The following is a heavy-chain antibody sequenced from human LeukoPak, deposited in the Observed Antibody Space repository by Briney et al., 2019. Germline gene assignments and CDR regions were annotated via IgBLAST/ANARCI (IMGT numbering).Heavy chain of an antibody. CDR3: ARETSMIRGVIYAFDI. Sequence: PGGSLRLSCAASGFTFSVYAMNWVRQAPGKGLEWVSSISSSSSYIYYADSVKGRFTISRDNAKNSLYLQMNSLRAEDTAVYYCARETSMIRGVIYAFDIWGQGTMVTVSS. CDR1: GFTFSVYA. V-gene: IGHV3-21*01. J-gene: IGHJ3*02. D-gene: IGHD3-10*01. CDR2: ISSSSSYI.